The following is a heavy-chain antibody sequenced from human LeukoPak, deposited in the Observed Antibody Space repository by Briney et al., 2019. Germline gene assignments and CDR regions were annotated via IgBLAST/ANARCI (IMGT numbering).Heavy chain of an antibody. CDR3: AKDLAAAGGMDV. Sequence: GGSLRLSCAASGFTFSSYGMHWVRQAPGKGLEWVAVISYDGSNKYYADSVKGRFTISRDNSKNTLYLQMNSLRAEDTAVYYCAKDLAAAGGMDVWGQGTTVTVSS. CDR2: ISYDGSNK. J-gene: IGHJ6*02. D-gene: IGHD6-13*01. V-gene: IGHV3-30*18. CDR1: GFTFSSYG.